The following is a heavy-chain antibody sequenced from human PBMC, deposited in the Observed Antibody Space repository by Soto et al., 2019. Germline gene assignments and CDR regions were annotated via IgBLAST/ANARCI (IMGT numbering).Heavy chain of an antibody. CDR2: ICDDGSNK. CDR3: ARDLVDALSHYYYYMDV. V-gene: IGHV3-33*01. D-gene: IGHD5-12*01. J-gene: IGHJ6*03. Sequence: GGSLRLSCAASGFTFSSYGMHWVRQAPGKGLEWVAVICDDGSNKYYADSVKGRFTISRDNSKNTLYLQMNSLRAEDTAVYYCARDLVDALSHYYYYMDVWGKGTMVTVSS. CDR1: GFTFSSYG.